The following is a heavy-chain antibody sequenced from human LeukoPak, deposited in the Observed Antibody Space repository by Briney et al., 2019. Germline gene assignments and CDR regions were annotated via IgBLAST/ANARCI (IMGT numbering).Heavy chain of an antibody. V-gene: IGHV4-59*01. CDR3: ARDRYGGPGYFDY. CDR2: IYYSGST. Sequence: KPSETLSLTCTVSGGSISSYYWSWIRQPPGKGLVWIGYIYYSGSTNYNPSLKSRVTISVDTSKNQFSLKLSSVTAADTAVYYCARDRYGGPGYFDYWGQGTLVTVSS. J-gene: IGHJ4*02. D-gene: IGHD1-26*01. CDR1: GGSISSYY.